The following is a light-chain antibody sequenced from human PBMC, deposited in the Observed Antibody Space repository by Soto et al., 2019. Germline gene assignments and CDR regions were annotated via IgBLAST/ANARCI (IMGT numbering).Light chain of an antibody. CDR1: QSLSASY. Sequence: EIVLTQSPGTLSLSPGERATLSCRASQSLSASYLAWYQQKPGQAPRLLIFGASSRATGIPDRFSGSGSGRDFTLTISRLEPEDFAVYYCQQYGSSPLTFGGGTKVEIK. CDR2: GAS. J-gene: IGKJ4*01. V-gene: IGKV3-20*01. CDR3: QQYGSSPLT.